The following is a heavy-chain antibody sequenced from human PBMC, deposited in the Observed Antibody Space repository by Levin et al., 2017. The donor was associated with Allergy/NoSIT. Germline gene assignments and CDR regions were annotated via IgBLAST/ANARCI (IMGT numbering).Heavy chain of an antibody. J-gene: IGHJ6*02. Sequence: GGSLRLSCAASGFTFSSYAMSWVRQAPGKGLEWVSAISGSGGSTYYADSVKGRFTISRDNSKNTLYLQMNSLRAEDTAVYYCAKDPGHSKDYYYYGMDVWGQGTTVTVSS. CDR1: GFTFSSYA. CDR3: AKDPGHSKDYYYYGMDV. D-gene: IGHD4-11*01. CDR2: ISGSGGST. V-gene: IGHV3-23*01.